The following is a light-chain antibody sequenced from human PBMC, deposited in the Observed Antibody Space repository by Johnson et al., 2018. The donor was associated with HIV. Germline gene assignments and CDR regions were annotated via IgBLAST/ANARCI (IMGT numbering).Light chain of an antibody. J-gene: IGLJ1*01. Sequence: QSILTQPPSVSAAPGQKVTISCSGSSSNIGNNYVSWYQQLPGTAPKLLIYENNKRPSGIPDRFSGSQSGTSTTLGITGLQTGDEADYYCGTWDGSLSAGVFGTGTKVTVL. CDR3: GTWDGSLSAGV. V-gene: IGLV1-51*02. CDR1: SSNIGNNY. CDR2: ENN.